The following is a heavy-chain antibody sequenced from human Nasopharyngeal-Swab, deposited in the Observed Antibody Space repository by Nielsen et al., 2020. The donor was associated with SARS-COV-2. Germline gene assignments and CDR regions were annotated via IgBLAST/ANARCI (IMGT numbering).Heavy chain of an antibody. Sequence: GESLKISCAASGFTFSTYAMGRVRQAPGKGLEWVSAISASGGSTYYADSVKGRFTISRDNSKNTLYVQMNSLRAEDTAVYYCAKDHPYDNNGYYAFDHWGQGTLVTVSS. CDR3: AKDHPYDNNGYYAFDH. V-gene: IGHV3-23*01. J-gene: IGHJ4*02. CDR1: GFTFSTYA. D-gene: IGHD3-22*01. CDR2: ISASGGST.